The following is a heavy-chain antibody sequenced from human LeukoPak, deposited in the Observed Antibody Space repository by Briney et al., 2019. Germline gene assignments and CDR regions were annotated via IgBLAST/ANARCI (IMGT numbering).Heavy chain of an antibody. J-gene: IGHJ4*02. CDR1: GGSISSGGYY. CDR3: ARGSAAKGYFDY. CDR2: IYHSGST. V-gene: IGHV4-30-2*01. Sequence: KPSETLSLTCTVSGGSISSGGYYWSWIRQPPGKGLEWIGYIYHSGSTYYNPSLKSRVTISVDRSKNQFSLKLSSVTAADTAVYYCARGSAAKGYFDYWGQGTLVTVSS. D-gene: IGHD2-2*01.